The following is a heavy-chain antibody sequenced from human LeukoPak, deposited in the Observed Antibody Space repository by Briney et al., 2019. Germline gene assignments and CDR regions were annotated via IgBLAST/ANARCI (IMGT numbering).Heavy chain of an antibody. J-gene: IGHJ6*02. D-gene: IGHD1-26*01. V-gene: IGHV1-3*01. CDR3: AGDREQPYKTYYYYGMDV. CDR2: INAGNGNT. CDR1: GYTFTSYA. Sequence: ASVKVSCKASGYTFTSYAMHWVRQAPGQRLEWMGWINAGNGNTKYSQKFQGRVTITRDTSASTAYMELSSLRSEDTAVYYCAGDREQPYKTYYYYGMDVWGQGTTVTVSS.